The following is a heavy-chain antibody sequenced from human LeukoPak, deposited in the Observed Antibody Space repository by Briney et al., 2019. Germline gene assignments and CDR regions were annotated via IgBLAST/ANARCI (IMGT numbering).Heavy chain of an antibody. CDR2: INPNSGGT. Sequence: ASVKVSCKASGYTFTGYYMHWVRQAPGQGLEWMGWINPNSGGTNYAQKFQGRVTMTRDTSISTAYMELSRLRSDDTAVYYCARDNGSGSSSLRAEDEYSNHWGQGPLVTVSS. CDR1: GYTFTGYY. V-gene: IGHV1-2*02. D-gene: IGHD6-6*01. CDR3: ARDNGSGSSSLRAEDEYSNH. J-gene: IGHJ1*01.